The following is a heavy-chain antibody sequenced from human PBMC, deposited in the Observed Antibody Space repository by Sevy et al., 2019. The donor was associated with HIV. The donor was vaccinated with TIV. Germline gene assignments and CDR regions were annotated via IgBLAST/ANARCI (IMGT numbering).Heavy chain of an antibody. Sequence: ASVKVSCKTSGYTFIGYYMHWVRQAPGQGLEWMGWINPNGGGTNYAQKFQGRVTMTSDTSIGTAYMERSGLRSDDTAIYYCARDHMYYYDTTAYYAGTDYWGQGTLVTVSS. V-gene: IGHV1-2*02. D-gene: IGHD3-22*01. CDR1: GYTFIGYY. J-gene: IGHJ4*02. CDR2: INPNGGGT. CDR3: ARDHMYYYDTTAYYAGTDY.